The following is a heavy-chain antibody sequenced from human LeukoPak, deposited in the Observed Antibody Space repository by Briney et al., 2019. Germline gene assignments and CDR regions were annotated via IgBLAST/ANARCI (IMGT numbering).Heavy chain of an antibody. CDR3: ARSDSGVWFDP. Sequence: PSETLSLTCTVSGVSISSYYWSWIRQPPGKGLEWIGYIYYSGSTNYNPSLKSRVTISVDTSKNQFSLRLSSVTAADTAVYYCARSDSGVWFDPWGQGTLVTVSS. J-gene: IGHJ5*02. CDR1: GVSISSYY. V-gene: IGHV4-59*08. D-gene: IGHD3-22*01. CDR2: IYYSGST.